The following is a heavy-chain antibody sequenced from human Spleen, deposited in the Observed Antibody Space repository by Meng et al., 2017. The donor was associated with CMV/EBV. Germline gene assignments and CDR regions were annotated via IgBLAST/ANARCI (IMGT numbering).Heavy chain of an antibody. V-gene: IGHV4-34*01. CDR1: GSFSAYS. Sequence: GSFSAYSWTWIRQPPGKGLEWIGEINHGGNSNYNPSLESRLTMSVDTSKNQFSLKLSSVTAADTAVYYCARGSLIVEPAAIVYWFDPWGQGNLVTVSS. J-gene: IGHJ5*02. CDR2: INHGGNS. D-gene: IGHD2-2*02. CDR3: ARGSLIVEPAAIVYWFDP.